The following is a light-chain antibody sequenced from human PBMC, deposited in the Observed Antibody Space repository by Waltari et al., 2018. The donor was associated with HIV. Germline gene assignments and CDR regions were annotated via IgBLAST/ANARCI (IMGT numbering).Light chain of an antibody. Sequence: DIQMTQSPSSLSATVGDRVTITCRASQTISNSLNWYQQKPGKAPKLLIYAASNLQSGVPSRFSGSGSGTDFALTISTLQPEDFATYYCQQSYSTPPLTFGGGTKVEVK. CDR3: QQSYSTPPLT. V-gene: IGKV1-39*01. CDR2: AAS. J-gene: IGKJ4*01. CDR1: QTISNS.